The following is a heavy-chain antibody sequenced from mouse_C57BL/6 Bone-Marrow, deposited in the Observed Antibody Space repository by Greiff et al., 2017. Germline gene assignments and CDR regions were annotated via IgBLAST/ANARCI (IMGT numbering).Heavy chain of an antibody. CDR3: TRIAD. CDR2: IDPENGDT. J-gene: IGHJ3*01. CDR1: GFNIKDDY. Sequence: EVKLMESGAGLVRPGASVKLSCTASGFNIKDDYMHWVKQSPEQGLEWIGWIDPENGDTEYASKFQVKDTITVDTSSHPAYLQLRSLTSEDTAVYYCTRIADWDQGPLVTVAA. V-gene: IGHV14-4*01.